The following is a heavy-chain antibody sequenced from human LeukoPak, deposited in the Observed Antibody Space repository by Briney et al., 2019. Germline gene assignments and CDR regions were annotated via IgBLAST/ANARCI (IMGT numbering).Heavy chain of an antibody. CDR2: INAGNGNT. D-gene: IGHD7-27*01. V-gene: IGHV1-3*01. Sequence: ASVKVTFKSSVYTFTSYAIHWVRQAPGQRLEWMGLINAGNGNTKYSQKFQGRVTITRDTSESTAYMELSSLRSEDTAVYYCAREDPGLYFDYWGQGTLVTVSS. CDR1: VYTFTSYA. CDR3: AREDPGLYFDY. J-gene: IGHJ4*02.